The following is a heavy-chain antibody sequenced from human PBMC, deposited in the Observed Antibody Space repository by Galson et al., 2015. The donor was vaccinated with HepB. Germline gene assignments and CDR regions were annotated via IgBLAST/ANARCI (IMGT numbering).Heavy chain of an antibody. Sequence: SLRLSCAASGFTFSSYSMNWVRQAPGKGLEWVSSISGTSRYIFYAESLRGRFSISRDNAENSLYLQINNLRPDDTAIYYCARVWPVGASDYWGQGTLVTVSS. CDR3: ARVWPVGASDY. CDR2: ISGTSRYI. D-gene: IGHD1-26*01. J-gene: IGHJ4*02. CDR1: GFTFSSYS. V-gene: IGHV3-21*01.